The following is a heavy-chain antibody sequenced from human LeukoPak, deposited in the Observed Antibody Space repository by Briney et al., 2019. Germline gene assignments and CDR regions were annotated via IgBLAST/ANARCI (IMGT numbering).Heavy chain of an antibody. CDR2: ISDYNGNTNYAVDT. CDR1: GYTFTSYG. D-gene: IGHD3-9*01. J-gene: IGHJ4*02. V-gene: IGHV1-18*01. CDR3: ARDLGVLTGTFFDF. Sequence: ASVKVSCKASGYTFTSYGISWMRQAPGQGLQWVGWISDYNGNTNYAVDTNYAQKFQGRVTLTTDTSTSTAYLELRSLRSDDTAIYYCARDLGVLTGTFFDFWGQGTLVTVSS.